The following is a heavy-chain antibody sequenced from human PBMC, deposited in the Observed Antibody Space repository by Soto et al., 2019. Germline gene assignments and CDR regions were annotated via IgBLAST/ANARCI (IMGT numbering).Heavy chain of an antibody. CDR2: ISYDGSNK. D-gene: IGHD6-13*01. V-gene: IGHV3-30*18. CDR3: AKFGFKGSSWTHY. J-gene: IGHJ4*02. Sequence: PGGSLRLSCAASGFTFSSYGMHWVRQAPSKGLEWVAVISYDGSNKYYADSVKGRFTISRDNSKNTLYLQMNSLRAEDTAVYYCAKFGFKGSSWTHYWGQGTLVTVS. CDR1: GFTFSSYG.